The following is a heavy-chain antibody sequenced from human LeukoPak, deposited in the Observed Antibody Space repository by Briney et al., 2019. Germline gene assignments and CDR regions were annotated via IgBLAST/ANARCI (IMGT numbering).Heavy chain of an antibody. CDR3: ARHYVFVYGGSSFDY. CDR2: IYYCGST. Sequence: SETLSLTCTVSGGSISGYYWSWIRQPPGKGLEWIGYIYYCGSTNYSPSLKSRITISVDTSKNQFSLKLSSVTAADTAVYYCARHYVFVYGGSSFDYWGQGTLVTVSS. J-gene: IGHJ4*02. V-gene: IGHV4-59*08. CDR1: GGSISGYY. D-gene: IGHD2-8*01.